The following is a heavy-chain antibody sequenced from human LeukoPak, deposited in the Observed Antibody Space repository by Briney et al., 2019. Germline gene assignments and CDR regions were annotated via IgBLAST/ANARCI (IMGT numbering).Heavy chain of an antibody. Sequence: PSETLSLTCTVSGGSISSYYWSWIRQPAGKGLEWIGRIYTSGSTNYNPSLKSRVTMSVDTSKNQFSLKLSSVTAADTAVYYCARDLQKYYDFWSAPERYYYYMDVWGKGTTVTVSS. D-gene: IGHD3-3*01. J-gene: IGHJ6*03. V-gene: IGHV4-4*07. CDR2: IYTSGST. CDR1: GGSISSYY. CDR3: ARDLQKYYDFWSAPERYYYYMDV.